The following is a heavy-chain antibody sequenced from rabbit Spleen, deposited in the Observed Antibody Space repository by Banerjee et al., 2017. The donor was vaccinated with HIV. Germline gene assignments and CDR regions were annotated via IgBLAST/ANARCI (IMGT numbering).Heavy chain of an antibody. CDR2: IVVGSGGFT. CDR3: ARGGGIYAYAFSL. D-gene: IGHD6-1*01. Sequence: QEQLEESGGGLVRPGGTLTLTCKASGIDLSTDAYMCWVRQPPGKGLEWIACIVVGSGGFTYYANWAKGRFTISKTSSTTVTLQMISLTAADTATYFCARGGGIYAYAFSLWGPGTLVTVS. V-gene: IGHV1S45*01. CDR1: GIDLSTDAY. J-gene: IGHJ4*01.